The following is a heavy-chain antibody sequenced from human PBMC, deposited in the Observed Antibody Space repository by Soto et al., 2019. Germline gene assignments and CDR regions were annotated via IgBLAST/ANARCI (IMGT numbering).Heavy chain of an antibody. V-gene: IGHV4-30-4*01. CDR3: ARGPSGDKVDY. CDR1: GGSINNVNYC. D-gene: IGHD7-27*01. J-gene: IGHJ4*02. Sequence: QVQLQESGPGLVKPSQTLSLTCTVSGGSINNVNYCWSWIRQSPDKGLEWIGNIYNGGTTYNNPSLTXRXTXSVXTSNNQFSLKLSSVSAADTAVYYCARGPSGDKVDYWGQGTLVTVSS. CDR2: IYNGGTT.